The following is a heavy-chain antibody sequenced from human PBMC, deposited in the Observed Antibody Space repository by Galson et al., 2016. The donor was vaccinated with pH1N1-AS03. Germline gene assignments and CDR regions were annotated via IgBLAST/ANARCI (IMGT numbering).Heavy chain of an antibody. V-gene: IGHV3-23*01. CDR3: AKDRNDHRLHYFSGSDV. CDR1: GFTFTDFA. Sequence: SLRLSCATSGFTFTDFAVSWVRQAPGRGLEWVSATSRSGGSTYYAEAVKGRFTISRDYSKNTVDLQTNSLRAEDTAVYYCAKDRNDHRLHYFSGSDVWGQGTTVIVSS. D-gene: IGHD1-1*01. CDR2: TSRSGGST. J-gene: IGHJ6*02.